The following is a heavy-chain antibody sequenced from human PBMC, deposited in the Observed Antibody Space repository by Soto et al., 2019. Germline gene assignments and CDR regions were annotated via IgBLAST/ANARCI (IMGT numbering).Heavy chain of an antibody. J-gene: IGHJ4*02. CDR1: GGSISSYY. D-gene: IGHD4-17*01. V-gene: IGHV4-59*01. Sequence: PSETLSLTCTVSGGSISSYYWSWIRQPPGKGLEWIGYIYYSGSTNYNPSLKSRVTISVDTSKNQFSLKLSSVTAADTAAYYCGRGKMTTVTTDFDYWGQGTLVTVSS. CDR2: IYYSGST. CDR3: GRGKMTTVTTDFDY.